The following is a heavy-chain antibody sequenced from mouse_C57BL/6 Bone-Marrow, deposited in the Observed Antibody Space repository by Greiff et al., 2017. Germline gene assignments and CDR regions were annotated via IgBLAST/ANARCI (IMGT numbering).Heavy chain of an antibody. CDR2: IYPSDSET. Sequence: VQLQQPGAELVRPGSSVKLSCKASGYTFTSYWMDWVKQRPGQGLEWIGNIYPSDSETHYNQKFKDKATLTVDKSSSTAYMQLSSLTSEDSAVYYCASGDSNYYLDYWGQGTTLTVSS. D-gene: IGHD2-5*01. J-gene: IGHJ2*01. V-gene: IGHV1-61*01. CDR1: GYTFTSYW. CDR3: ASGDSNYYLDY.